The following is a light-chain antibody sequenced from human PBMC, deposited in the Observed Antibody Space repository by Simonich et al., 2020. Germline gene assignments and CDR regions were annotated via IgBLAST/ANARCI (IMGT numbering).Light chain of an antibody. J-gene: IGKJ1*01. CDR3: MQSIQLPRT. CDR2: EVS. Sequence: DIVMTQTPLSLSVTPGQPASISCKSSQSLLHSDGKTYLYWYLQKPGQSPQLLSYEVSNRFSGGPDRFSGSGSGTDFTLKISRVEAEDVGVYYCMQSIQLPRTFGQGTKVEIK. CDR1: QSLLHSDGKTY. V-gene: IGKV2D-29*02.